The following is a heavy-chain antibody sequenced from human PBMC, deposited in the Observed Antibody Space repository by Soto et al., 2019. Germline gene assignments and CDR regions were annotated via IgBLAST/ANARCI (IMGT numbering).Heavy chain of an antibody. Sequence: PGGSLRLSCAASGFTFSSYDMHWVRQATGKGLEWVSAIGTAGDTYYPGSVKGRFTISRENAKNSLYLQMNSLRAGDTAVYYCARALYSSGWYFDYWGQGTLVTVSS. CDR2: IGTAGDT. D-gene: IGHD6-19*01. CDR1: GFTFSSYD. CDR3: ARALYSSGWYFDY. J-gene: IGHJ4*02. V-gene: IGHV3-13*01.